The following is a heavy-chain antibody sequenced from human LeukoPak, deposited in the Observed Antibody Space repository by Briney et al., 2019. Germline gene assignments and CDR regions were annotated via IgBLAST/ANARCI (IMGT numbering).Heavy chain of an antibody. Sequence: PGGSLRLSCAASRFTFNNFAMNWVRQAPGKGLEWVSSVNFRGTISYYADSVKGRFTISRDNSKNTLFLQMDSLGAEDAAIYYCAKGERGIDYWGQGTLVTVSS. D-gene: IGHD7-27*01. CDR3: AKGERGIDY. CDR1: RFTFNNFA. J-gene: IGHJ4*02. V-gene: IGHV3-23*01. CDR2: VNFRGTIS.